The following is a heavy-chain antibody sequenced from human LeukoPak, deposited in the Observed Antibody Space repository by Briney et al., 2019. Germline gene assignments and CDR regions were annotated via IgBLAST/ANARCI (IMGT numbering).Heavy chain of an antibody. CDR1: GYTFTSHG. J-gene: IGHJ4*02. CDR2: ISDYNGNT. V-gene: IGHV1-18*01. Sequence: ASVKVSCKASGYTFTSHGISWVRQAPGQGLEWMGWISDYNGNTHYAQKLQGRVTMTTDTSTSTAYMELRSLRSDDTAVYYCARGWFGELLPTALDYWGQGTLVTVSS. CDR3: ARGWFGELLPTALDY. D-gene: IGHD3-10*01.